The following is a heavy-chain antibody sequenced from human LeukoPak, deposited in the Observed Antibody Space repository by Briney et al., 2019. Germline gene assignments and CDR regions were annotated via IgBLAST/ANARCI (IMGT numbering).Heavy chain of an antibody. J-gene: IGHJ4*02. CDR1: GGSISSSDYY. Sequence: SETLSLTCTVSGGSISSSDYYWGWLRQPPGKGLEWIGNIYYSGSTYYSPSLESRVTISVDTSKNQFSLNLSSVTAADTAVYYCARQALWFFDHWGQGTLVTVSS. CDR2: IYYSGST. CDR3: ARQALWFFDH. D-gene: IGHD2-21*01. V-gene: IGHV4-39*01.